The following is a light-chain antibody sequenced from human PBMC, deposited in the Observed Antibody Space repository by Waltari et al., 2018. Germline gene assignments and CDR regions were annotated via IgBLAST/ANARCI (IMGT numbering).Light chain of an antibody. V-gene: IGKV1-33*01. J-gene: IGKJ4*01. CDR2: DAS. Sequence: DIQMTQSPSSLSASVGDRVTITCQASQDIRNYLNWYQQKPGKAPKLLIYDASNLEKGVPSRCSGSGSGTDFTLTISSLQPEDIATYYCQQYDNLPLTFGGGTKVEIK. CDR1: QDIRNY. CDR3: QQYDNLPLT.